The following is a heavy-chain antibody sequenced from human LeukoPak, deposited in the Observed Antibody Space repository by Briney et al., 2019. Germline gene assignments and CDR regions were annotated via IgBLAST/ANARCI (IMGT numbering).Heavy chain of an antibody. CDR2: IYTSGSTSGST. CDR1: GGSISSGTYY. J-gene: IGHJ4*02. Sequence: PSQTLSLTRTVSGGSISSGTYYWNWIRQPAGKGLEWIGRIYTSGSTSGSTSCNPSLKSRVTISVDMSKNQFSLSLSSVTAADTAVYYCARVGYSSGWYYFDYWGQGTLVTVSS. CDR3: ARVGYSSGWYYFDY. D-gene: IGHD6-19*01. V-gene: IGHV4-61*02.